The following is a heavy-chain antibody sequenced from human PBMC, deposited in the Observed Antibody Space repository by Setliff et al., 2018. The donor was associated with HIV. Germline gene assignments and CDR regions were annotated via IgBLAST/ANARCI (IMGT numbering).Heavy chain of an antibody. Sequence: HPGGSLRLSCVASRFTFRSYWMTWVRQAPGKGLEWVANINQDGDDKYYVDSVKGRFTISRDNAKNSLYLQMNSLRAEDTVVYYCATDRGTYWGQGTLVTVSS. CDR1: RFTFRSYW. V-gene: IGHV3-7*03. J-gene: IGHJ4*02. CDR2: INQDGDDK. CDR3: ATDRGTY. D-gene: IGHD1-7*01.